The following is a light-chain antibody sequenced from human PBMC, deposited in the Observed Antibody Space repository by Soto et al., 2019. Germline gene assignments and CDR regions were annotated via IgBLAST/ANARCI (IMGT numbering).Light chain of an antibody. J-gene: IGKJ1*01. CDR2: GAS. CDR3: QQYNNFWT. V-gene: IGKV3-15*01. CDR1: QSVSSN. Sequence: EIVMTQSPATLSVSPGERATLSCRASQSVSSNLAWYQQKPGQAPRLLIYGASTRATGIPARFSGSGSGTEFTLTISSLQSEDFAVYYCQQYNNFWTFGPGTKVEIK.